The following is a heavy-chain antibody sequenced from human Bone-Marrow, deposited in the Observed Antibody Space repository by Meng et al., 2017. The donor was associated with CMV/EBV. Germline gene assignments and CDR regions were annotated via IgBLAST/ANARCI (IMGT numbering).Heavy chain of an antibody. Sequence: QVQLQRGGGGLLKPSGTLSLTCAVYGGSFSGDDWSWIRQPPGKGLEWIGEINHSGSTNYNPSLKSRVTISVDTSKNQFSLKLSSVTPADTAVYYCAREGHNSSGWSRWGQGTLVTVSS. CDR1: GGSFSGDD. J-gene: IGHJ4*02. CDR2: INHSGST. CDR3: AREGHNSSGWSR. D-gene: IGHD6-19*01. V-gene: IGHV4-34*01.